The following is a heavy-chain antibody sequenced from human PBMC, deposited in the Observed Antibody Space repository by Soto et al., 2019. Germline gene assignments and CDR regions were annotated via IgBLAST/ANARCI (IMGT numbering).Heavy chain of an antibody. Sequence: PGGSLRLSCAASGFTFSSYWMHWVRQAPGKGLVWVSRINSDGSSTSYADSVKGRFTISRDNAKNTLYLQMNSLRAEDTAVYYCARDRITIFGVVKNWFDPWGQGTLVTVSS. CDR3: ARDRITIFGVVKNWFDP. J-gene: IGHJ5*02. V-gene: IGHV3-74*01. CDR1: GFTFSSYW. CDR2: INSDGSST. D-gene: IGHD3-3*01.